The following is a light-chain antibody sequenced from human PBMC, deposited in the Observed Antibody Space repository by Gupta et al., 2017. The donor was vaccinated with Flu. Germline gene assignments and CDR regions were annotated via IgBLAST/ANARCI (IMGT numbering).Light chain of an antibody. CDR2: DAS. CDR3: QQYFDWPLT. Sequence: ERVTLSCRASQSVSFTLAWYQQKPGQAPRLLIYDASTRANGVPARFSGSGSGPEFTLTISSLQSEDFAVYYCQQYFDWPLTFGGGTKVEIK. J-gene: IGKJ4*01. CDR1: QSVSFT. V-gene: IGKV3-15*01.